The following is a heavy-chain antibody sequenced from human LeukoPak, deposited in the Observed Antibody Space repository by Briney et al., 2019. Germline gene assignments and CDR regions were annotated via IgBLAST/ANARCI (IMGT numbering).Heavy chain of an antibody. V-gene: IGHV4-39*01. Sequence: PSETLSLTCTVSGGSISSNIYWGWIRQPPGKGLEWIGSIFYSGSIYYNLSLKSRLTISVDTSKNDFSLKLSSVTAADTAVYYCARHSPYYDDSSGYYYHPDYWGQGTLVTVSS. CDR3: ARHSPYYDDSSGYYYHPDY. J-gene: IGHJ4*02. D-gene: IGHD3-22*01. CDR1: GGSISSNIY. CDR2: IFYSGSI.